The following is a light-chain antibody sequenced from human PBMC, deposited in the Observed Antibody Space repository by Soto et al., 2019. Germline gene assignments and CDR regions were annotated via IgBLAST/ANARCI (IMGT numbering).Light chain of an antibody. V-gene: IGKV4-1*01. CDR3: QQYYITPIT. CDR2: WAS. J-gene: IGKJ5*01. Sequence: DIVMTQSPDSLAVALGERATINCKSSQNILYRSNNKNYLSWYQQKPRQPPKLLIYWASTRESGVPDRFSGSGSRTDFTLTISSLQAEDVAVYYCQQYYITPITFGQGTRLEIK. CDR1: QNILYRSNNKNY.